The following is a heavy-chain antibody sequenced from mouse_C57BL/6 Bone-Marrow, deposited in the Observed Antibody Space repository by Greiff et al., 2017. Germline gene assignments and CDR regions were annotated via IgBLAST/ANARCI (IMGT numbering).Heavy chain of an antibody. D-gene: IGHD1-1*01. CDR2: ISSGSSTI. CDR1: GFTFSDYG. CDR3: ARGEYGSSFAY. Sequence: EVQVVASGGGLVKPGGSLKLSCAASGFTFSDYGMHWVRQAPEKGLEWVAYISSGSSTIYYADTVKGRFTISRDNAKNTLFLQMTSLRSEDTAMYYCARGEYGSSFAYWGQGTLVTVSA. V-gene: IGHV5-17*01. J-gene: IGHJ3*01.